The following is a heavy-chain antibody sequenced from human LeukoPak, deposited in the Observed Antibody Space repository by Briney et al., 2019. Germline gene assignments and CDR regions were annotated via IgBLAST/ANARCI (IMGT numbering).Heavy chain of an antibody. D-gene: IGHD3-22*01. V-gene: IGHV3-23*01. Sequence: GGSLRLSCAASGFTFSIYAISWVRQAPGKGLEWVSSITIKGEPTFYADSVKGRFTICRDNSESTLYLQMNILRADDTAIYYCTRDRPDYYGSDGHYYRRNGDYWGQGTLVTVSS. CDR2: ITIKGEPT. CDR1: GFTFSIYA. CDR3: TRDRPDYYGSDGHYYRRNGDY. J-gene: IGHJ4*02.